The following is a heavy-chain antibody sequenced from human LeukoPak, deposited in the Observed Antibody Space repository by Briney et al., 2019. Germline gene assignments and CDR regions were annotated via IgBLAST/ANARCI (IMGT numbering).Heavy chain of an antibody. V-gene: IGHV4-34*01. CDR2: INHSGST. J-gene: IGHJ4*02. D-gene: IGHD3-16*01. CDR3: ASGTWGPFDY. CDR1: GGSFSGYY. Sequence: KPSETLSLTCAVYGGSFSGYYWSWIRQPPGKGLEWIGEINHSGSTNYNPSLKSRVTISVDTSKNQFSVKLSSVTAADTAVYYCASGTWGPFDYWGQGTLVTVSS.